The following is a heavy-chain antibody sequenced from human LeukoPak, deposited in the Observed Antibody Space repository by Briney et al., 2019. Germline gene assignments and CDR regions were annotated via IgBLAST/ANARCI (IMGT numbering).Heavy chain of an antibody. V-gene: IGHV3-33*01. J-gene: IGHJ3*02. D-gene: IGHD3-22*01. Sequence: PGRSLRLSCAASGFTFSSYGMHWVRQAPGKGLERVAVIWYDGSNKYYADSVKGRFTISRDNSKNTLYLQMNSLRAEDTAVYYCARDYYDSSGDAFDIWGQGTMVTVSS. CDR1: GFTFSSYG. CDR2: IWYDGSNK. CDR3: ARDYYDSSGDAFDI.